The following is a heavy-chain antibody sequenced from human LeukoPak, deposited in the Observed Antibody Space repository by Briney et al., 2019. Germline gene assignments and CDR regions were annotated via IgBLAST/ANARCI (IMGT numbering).Heavy chain of an antibody. CDR1: GFTFSDYA. J-gene: IGHJ6*02. D-gene: IGHD3-9*01. V-gene: IGHV3-23*01. Sequence: GGSLRLSCAASGFTFSDYAMTWVRQAPGKGLEWVSVISGTGSTTYYADSVKGRFTISRDNSKSTLYLQMNSLRAEDTAVYHRAKPWILIGHYIPYYYYGLDVWGQGTTVTVSS. CDR3: AKPWILIGHYIPYYYYGLDV. CDR2: ISGTGSTT.